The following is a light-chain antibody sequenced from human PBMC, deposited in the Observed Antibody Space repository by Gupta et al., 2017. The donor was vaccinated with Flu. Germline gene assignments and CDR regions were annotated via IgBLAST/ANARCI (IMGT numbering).Light chain of an antibody. CDR2: VAS. V-gene: IGKV2-28*01. CDR1: QSVLESNGHNY. Sequence: VTPGEPACVCCSSCQSVLESNGHNYLDWYQQKPGQSPQLVIYVASSRAAGIPDRFSGSGSGTEFTLNISRVEPEDVGVYYCKHYGHSPFTFGQGTKVEI. J-gene: IGKJ2*01. CDR3: KHYGHSPFT.